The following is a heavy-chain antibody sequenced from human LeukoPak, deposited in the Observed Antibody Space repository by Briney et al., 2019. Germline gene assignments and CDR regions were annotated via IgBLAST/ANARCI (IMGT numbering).Heavy chain of an antibody. Sequence: GGSLRLSCAASGFTFSRYWMSWVRQAPGKGLECVAIIKQDATEKYYVDSVKGRFTISRDNAKNSLYLQMNSLRAEDSAVYYCARDLLSIVAPGIGFDSWGQGTLVTVSS. J-gene: IGHJ4*02. CDR2: IKQDATEK. CDR3: ARDLLSIVAPGIGFDS. V-gene: IGHV3-7*01. D-gene: IGHD5-12*01. CDR1: GFTFSRYW.